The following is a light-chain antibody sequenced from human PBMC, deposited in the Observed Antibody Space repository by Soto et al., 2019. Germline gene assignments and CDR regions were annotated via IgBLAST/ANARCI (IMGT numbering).Light chain of an antibody. V-gene: IGLV2-14*03. J-gene: IGLJ1*01. Sequence: QSALTQPASVSGSPGQSITISCTGTSSDVGGYNYVSWYQQHPGKAPKLLIYEVTYRPSGVSNRFSGSKSGNTASLTISGLQAEDEADYFCGSYTSSNTLVFGTGTQLTVL. CDR1: SSDVGGYNY. CDR2: EVT. CDR3: GSYTSSNTLV.